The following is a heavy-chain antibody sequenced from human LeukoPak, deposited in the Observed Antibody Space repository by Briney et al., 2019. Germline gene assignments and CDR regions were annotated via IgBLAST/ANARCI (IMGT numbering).Heavy chain of an antibody. J-gene: IGHJ4*02. CDR2: IRSKAYGGTT. Sequence: AGGSLRLSCTASGFTFGDYAMSWVRQAPGKGLEWVGFIRSKAYGGTTEYAASVKGRFTISRDDSKSIAYLQMNSLKTEDTAVYYCAPPGYSYGYDYFDYWGQGTLVTVSS. V-gene: IGHV3-49*04. CDR1: GFTFGDYA. CDR3: APPGYSYGYDYFDY. D-gene: IGHD5-18*01.